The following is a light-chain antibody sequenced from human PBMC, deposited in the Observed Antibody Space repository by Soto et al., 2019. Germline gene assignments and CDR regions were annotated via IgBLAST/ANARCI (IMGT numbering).Light chain of an antibody. J-gene: IGKJ3*01. CDR3: QQDSSVPV. CDR1: QDIRNF. Sequence: DIQMTQSPTSLSASVGDRVTITCRSSQDIRNFVAWYQQKPGKAPKLLIYAASNLQSGVPSRFSGSGSGTGFTLTINSLQPEDVATYSCQQDSSVPVFGPGTKVEIK. CDR2: AAS. V-gene: IGKV1-27*01.